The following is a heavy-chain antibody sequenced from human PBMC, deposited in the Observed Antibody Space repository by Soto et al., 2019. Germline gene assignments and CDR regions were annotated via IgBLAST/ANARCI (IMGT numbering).Heavy chain of an antibody. CDR1: GFTFSSYG. Sequence: GGSLRLSCAASGFTFSSYGMHWVRQAPGKGLEWVAVISYDGSNKYYADSVKGRFTISRDNSKNTLYLQMNSLRAEDTAVYYCAKSLVPAAMNNWFDPWGQGTLVTVSS. J-gene: IGHJ5*02. D-gene: IGHD2-2*01. V-gene: IGHV3-30*18. CDR3: AKSLVPAAMNNWFDP. CDR2: ISYDGSNK.